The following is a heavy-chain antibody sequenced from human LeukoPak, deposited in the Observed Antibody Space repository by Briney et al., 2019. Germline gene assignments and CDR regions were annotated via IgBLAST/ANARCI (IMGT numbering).Heavy chain of an antibody. CDR1: GGSISSSSYY. CDR3: ATDILTGSDY. D-gene: IGHD3-9*01. J-gene: IGHJ4*02. V-gene: IGHV4-39*01. CDR2: IYYSGST. Sequence: SETLSLTCTVSGGSISSSSYYWGWIRQPPGKGLEWIGSIYYSGSTYYNPSLKSRVTIPVDTSKNQFSLKLSSVTAADTAVYYCATDILTGSDYWGQGTLVTVSS.